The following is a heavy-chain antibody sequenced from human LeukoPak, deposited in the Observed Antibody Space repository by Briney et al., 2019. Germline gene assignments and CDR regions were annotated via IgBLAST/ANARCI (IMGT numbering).Heavy chain of an antibody. D-gene: IGHD3-10*01. Sequence: PGGSLRLSCAASGFTFSSYAMHWVRQAPGKGLEWVAVISYDGSNKYYADSVKGRFTISRDNSKNTLYLQMNSLRAEDTAVYYCARDVYGSGFFDYWGQGTLVTVSS. V-gene: IGHV3-30-3*01. CDR3: ARDVYGSGFFDY. J-gene: IGHJ4*02. CDR1: GFTFSSYA. CDR2: ISYDGSNK.